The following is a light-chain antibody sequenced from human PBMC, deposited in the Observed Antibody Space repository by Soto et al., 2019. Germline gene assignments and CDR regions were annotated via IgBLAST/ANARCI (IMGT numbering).Light chain of an antibody. CDR3: QHSYNTPRT. Sequence: DIEMTQSPSSLSATVGDRVTVTCRASQTISNFLNWYQQTPGKAPKLLIYGASNLQSGVPSRFSGSGSGTDFTLTISSLLPEDFATYFCQHSYNTPRTFGQGTKVDIK. V-gene: IGKV1-39*01. CDR2: GAS. J-gene: IGKJ1*01. CDR1: QTISNF.